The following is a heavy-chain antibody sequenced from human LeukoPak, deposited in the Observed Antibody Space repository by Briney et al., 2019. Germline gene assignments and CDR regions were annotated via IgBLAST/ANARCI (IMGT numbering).Heavy chain of an antibody. J-gene: IGHJ5*02. Sequence: GGSLRLSCAGSGLSFNYYDMNWVRQAPGKGLEWVSSISPKSDFIYYSDSVRGRFTISRDNAENSLYLQMNSLRAEDTAVYYCARADCSSSTCYLRRSWFDPWGQGTLVTVSS. CDR3: ARADCSSSTCYLRRSWFDP. D-gene: IGHD2-2*01. V-gene: IGHV3-21*01. CDR1: GLSFNYYD. CDR2: ISPKSDFI.